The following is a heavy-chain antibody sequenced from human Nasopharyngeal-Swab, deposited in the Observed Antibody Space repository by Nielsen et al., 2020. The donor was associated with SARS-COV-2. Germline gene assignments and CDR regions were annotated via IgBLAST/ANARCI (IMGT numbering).Heavy chain of an antibody. Sequence: ASVKVSCKASAYTFTSYDINWVRHATGQGLEWMGWMNPNSGNTGYAQKFQGRVTMTRNTSISTAYMELSSLRSEDTAVYYCARGGYGDYLGYYYYMDVWGKGTTVTVSS. CDR3: ARGGYGDYLGYYYYMDV. J-gene: IGHJ6*03. D-gene: IGHD4-17*01. V-gene: IGHV1-8*01. CDR1: AYTFTSYD. CDR2: MNPNSGNT.